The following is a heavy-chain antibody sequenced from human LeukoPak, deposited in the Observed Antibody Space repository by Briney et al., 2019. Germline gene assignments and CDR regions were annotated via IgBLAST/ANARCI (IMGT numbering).Heavy chain of an antibody. CDR3: ARESGHRTLDY. J-gene: IGHJ4*02. CDR2: IYYSGST. V-gene: IGHV4-59*01. D-gene: IGHD1-7*01. CDR1: GGSISSYY. Sequence: PSETLSLTCTVSGGSISSYYWSWIRQPPGKGLEWIGYIYYSGSTNYNPSLKSRVTISVDTSKNQFSLKLSSVTAADTAVYYCARESGHRTLDYWGQGTPVTVSS.